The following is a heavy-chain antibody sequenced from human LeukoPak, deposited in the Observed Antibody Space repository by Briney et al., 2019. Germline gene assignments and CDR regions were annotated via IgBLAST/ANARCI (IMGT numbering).Heavy chain of an antibody. CDR1: GGSISSYY. V-gene: IGHV4-39*01. Sequence: SETLSLTCTVSGGSISSYYWGWIRQPPGKGLEWIGSIYYSGSTYYNPSLKSRVTISVDTSKNQFSLKLSSVTAADTAVYYCARHYLVVVPAAHYYYGMDVWGQGTTVTVSS. CDR3: ARHYLVVVPAAHYYYGMDV. D-gene: IGHD2-2*01. CDR2: IYYSGST. J-gene: IGHJ6*02.